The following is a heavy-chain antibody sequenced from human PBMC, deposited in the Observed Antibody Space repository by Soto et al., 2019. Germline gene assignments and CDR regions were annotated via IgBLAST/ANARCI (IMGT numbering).Heavy chain of an antibody. V-gene: IGHV1-3*01. CDR1: GYTFTSYA. CDR3: AREYYDILTGYFSFDY. J-gene: IGHJ4*02. D-gene: IGHD3-9*01. CDR2: INAGNGNT. Sequence: ASVKVSCKASGYTFTSYAMHWVRQAPGQRLEWMGWINAGNGNTKYSQKFQGRVTITRDTSASTAYMELSSLRSEDTAVYYCAREYYDILTGYFSFDYWGQGTLVTLL.